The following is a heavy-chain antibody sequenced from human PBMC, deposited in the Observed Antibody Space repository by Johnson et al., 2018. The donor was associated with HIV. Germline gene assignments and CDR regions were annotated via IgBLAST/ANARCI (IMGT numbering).Heavy chain of an antibody. CDR2: IYNDDNT. CDR1: GFTVSSDY. J-gene: IGHJ3*02. CDR3: ARSSHVYSSGWLHAFDI. V-gene: IGHV3-66*02. Sequence: VHLVESGGGLVQPGGSLRLSCTASGFTVSSDYMSWVRQAPGKGLEWVSIIYNDDNTYYADSRTVRFTISRDNSEHTLYLHMNIVRPEDTAVYYCARSSHVYSSGWLHAFDIWGKGTMVTVSS. D-gene: IGHD6-19*01.